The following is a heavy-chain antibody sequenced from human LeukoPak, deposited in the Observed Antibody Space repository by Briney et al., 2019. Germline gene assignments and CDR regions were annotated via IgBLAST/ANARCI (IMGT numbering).Heavy chain of an antibody. CDR2: IRHDGDST. CDR1: GFSLVNDW. Sequence: GGSLRLSCAASGFSLVNDWMGWVRQAPGKGLEWVANIRHDGDSTYYVDSVKGRCTISRDNAENSLYLQMDSLRADYTSVCDCVREIWRADGGMWSGYFDLWGQGTLVTVSS. J-gene: IGHJ4*02. CDR3: VREIWRADGGMWSGYFDL. D-gene: IGHD2-15*01. V-gene: IGHV3-7*01.